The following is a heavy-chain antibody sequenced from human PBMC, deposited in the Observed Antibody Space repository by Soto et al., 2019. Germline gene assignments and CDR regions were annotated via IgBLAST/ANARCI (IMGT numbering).Heavy chain of an antibody. Sequence: ASVKVSCKAAGYTFTSYGISWVRQAPGQGLEWMGWISAFNGNTYYAQKLQGRVTMTTDTSTSTAYMELRSLRSDDTAVYYCAREPAIVRFLEWPPDAFDIWGQGTMVTVSS. V-gene: IGHV1-18*01. D-gene: IGHD3-3*01. CDR3: AREPAIVRFLEWPPDAFDI. CDR1: GYTFTSYG. J-gene: IGHJ3*02. CDR2: ISAFNGNT.